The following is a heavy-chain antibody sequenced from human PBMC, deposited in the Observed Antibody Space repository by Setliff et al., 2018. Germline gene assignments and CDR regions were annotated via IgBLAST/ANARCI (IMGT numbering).Heavy chain of an antibody. D-gene: IGHD6-13*01. J-gene: IGHJ4*02. CDR1: GFTFSSYS. CDR2: ISSDSRYI. Sequence: GGSLRLSCAASGFTFSSYSMNWVRQAPGKGLEWVSSISSDSRYIYYADSLKGRFTISRDNAKNSLHLQMNSLRVEDTAVYYCATWAPIAAAGFDYWGQGTLVTVSS. CDR3: ATWAPIAAAGFDY. V-gene: IGHV3-21*04.